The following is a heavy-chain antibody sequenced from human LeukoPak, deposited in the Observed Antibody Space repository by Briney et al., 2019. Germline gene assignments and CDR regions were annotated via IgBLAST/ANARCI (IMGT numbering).Heavy chain of an antibody. CDR2: IYYSGST. CDR3: ARVPSKVTGDNDY. Sequence: SETLSLTCTVSGGSISSSSYYWGWIRQPPGKGLEWIGSIYYSGSTYYNPSLKSRVTISVDTSKNQFSLKLSSVTAADTAVYYCARVPSKVTGDNDYWGQGTLVTVSS. V-gene: IGHV4-39*07. CDR1: GGSISSSSYY. D-gene: IGHD7-27*01. J-gene: IGHJ4*02.